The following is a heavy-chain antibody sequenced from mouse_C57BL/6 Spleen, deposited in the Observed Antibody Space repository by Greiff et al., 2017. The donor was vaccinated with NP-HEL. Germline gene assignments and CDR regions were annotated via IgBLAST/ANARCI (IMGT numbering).Heavy chain of an antibody. CDR1: GFTFTDYY. Sequence: EVNVVESGGGLVQPGGSLSLSCAASGFTFTDYYMSWVRQPPGKALEWLGFIRNKANGYTTEYSASVKGRFTISRDNSQSILYLQMNALRAEASATYYCARDYYSNPWFAYWGQGTLVTVSA. V-gene: IGHV7-3*01. CDR3: ARDYYSNPWFAY. D-gene: IGHD2-5*01. J-gene: IGHJ3*01. CDR2: IRNKANGYTT.